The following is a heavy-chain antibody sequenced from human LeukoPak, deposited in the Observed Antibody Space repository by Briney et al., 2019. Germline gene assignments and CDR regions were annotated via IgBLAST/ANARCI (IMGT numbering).Heavy chain of an antibody. Sequence: GGSLRLSCAASGFTISDYWMTWVRQAPGKGLECVANIKGDGSEKNYVDSVKGRFTISRDNAKNSLYLQMNSLRAEDTALYYCVRQAGVSWGQGTLVTVSS. CDR2: IKGDGSEK. V-gene: IGHV3-7*01. J-gene: IGHJ5*02. CDR1: GFTISDYW. CDR3: VRQAGVS. D-gene: IGHD6-19*01.